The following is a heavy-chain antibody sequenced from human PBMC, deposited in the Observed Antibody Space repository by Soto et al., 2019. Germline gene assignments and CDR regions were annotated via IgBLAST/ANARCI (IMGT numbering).Heavy chain of an antibody. V-gene: IGHV3-33*01. Sequence: GGSLRLSCAASGFTFSSYGMHWVRQAPGKGLEWVAVIWYDGSNKYYADSVKGRFTISRDNSKNTLYLQMNSLRAEDTAVYYCARDPGGDLVDNTDYYYYYMDVWGKGTTVTVSS. J-gene: IGHJ6*03. D-gene: IGHD5-12*01. CDR3: ARDPGGDLVDNTDYYYYYMDV. CDR1: GFTFSSYG. CDR2: IWYDGSNK.